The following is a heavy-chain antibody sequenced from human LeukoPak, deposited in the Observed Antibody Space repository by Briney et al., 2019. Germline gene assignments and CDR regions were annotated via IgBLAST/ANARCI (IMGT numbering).Heavy chain of an antibody. CDR1: GFTFRSYE. D-gene: IGHD6-19*01. Sequence: GGSLRLSCEASGFTFRSYEMSWVRQAPGKGLEWVSIISDSGAKTDYADSVKGRFTISRDNAKNSLYLQMNSLRAEDTAVYYCARDDRAGWFDPWGQGTLVTVSS. CDR3: ARDDRAGWFDP. CDR2: ISDSGAKT. J-gene: IGHJ5*02. V-gene: IGHV3-48*03.